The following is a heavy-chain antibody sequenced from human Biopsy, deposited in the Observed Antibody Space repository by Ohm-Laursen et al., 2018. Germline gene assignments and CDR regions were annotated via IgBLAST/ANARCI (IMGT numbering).Heavy chain of an antibody. CDR1: GFAFSSFV. CDR3: ARSMTTMVRRRSYYFDY. D-gene: IGHD3-10*01. CDR2: IKQDGSET. J-gene: IGHJ4*02. V-gene: IGHV3-7*01. Sequence: SLRLSCTASGFAFSSFVMTWVRQAPGKGLEWVANIKQDGSETYFVDSVKGRFTISRDSAKSSLYLQMNSLRAEDTAVYYCARSMTTMVRRRSYYFDYWGQGTLVTVSS.